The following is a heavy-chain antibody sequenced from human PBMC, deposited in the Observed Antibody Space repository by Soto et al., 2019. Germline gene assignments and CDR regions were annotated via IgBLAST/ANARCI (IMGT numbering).Heavy chain of an antibody. J-gene: IGHJ4*02. V-gene: IGHV3-33*01. Sequence: PGGSLRLSCAASGFTFSGFGMHWVRQAPGKGLEWVAIILYDGSDKYYAESVKGRFTISRDNSKNTLYLQMNSLRAEDTAVYHCAFGNLSYYFDFWGQGTPVTVSS. CDR2: ILYDGSDK. CDR1: GFTFSGFG. D-gene: IGHD3-16*01. CDR3: AFGNLSYYFDF.